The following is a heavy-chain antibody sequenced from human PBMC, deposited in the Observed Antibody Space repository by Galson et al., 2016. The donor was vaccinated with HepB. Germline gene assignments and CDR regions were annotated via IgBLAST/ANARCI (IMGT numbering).Heavy chain of an antibody. Sequence: ETLSLTCDVSGGSLTNTNWWTWVRLPPGKGLEWIGEIYHNGYTNYNPTLKSRVTMSIDTSKNRFSPRLTPVTAADTAVYYCARDRTTGTTHSFEIWGHGTTVTVSS. CDR1: GGSLTNTNW. CDR3: ARDRTTGTTHSFEI. D-gene: IGHD1-1*01. CDR2: IYHNGYT. J-gene: IGHJ3*02. V-gene: IGHV4-4*02.